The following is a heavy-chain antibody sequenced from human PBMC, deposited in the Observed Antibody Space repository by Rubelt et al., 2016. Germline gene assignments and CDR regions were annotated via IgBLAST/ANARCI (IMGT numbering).Heavy chain of an antibody. CDR3: ARTAVAGMRDYYYYYGMDV. CDR2: YYSGST. V-gene: IGHV4-39*07. D-gene: IGHD6-19*01. Sequence: YYSGSTYYNPSLKSRVTISVDMSKNQFSLKLSSVTAADTAVYYCARTAVAGMRDYYYYYGMDVWGQGTTVTVSS. J-gene: IGHJ6*02.